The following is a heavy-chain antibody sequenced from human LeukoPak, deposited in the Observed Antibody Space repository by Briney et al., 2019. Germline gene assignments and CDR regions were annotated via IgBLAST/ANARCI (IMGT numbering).Heavy chain of an antibody. CDR3: ARERVWNYGGNPVKVFDY. CDR1: GGSISSGGYY. J-gene: IGHJ4*02. D-gene: IGHD4-23*01. V-gene: IGHV4-61*08. CDR2: IYYSGST. Sequence: SETLSLTCTVSGGSISSGGYYWTWIRQHPGKGLEWIGDIYYSGSTNYNPSLKSRVTISVDTSKNQFSLKLSSVTAADTAVYYCARERVWNYGGNPVKVFDYWGQGTLVTVSS.